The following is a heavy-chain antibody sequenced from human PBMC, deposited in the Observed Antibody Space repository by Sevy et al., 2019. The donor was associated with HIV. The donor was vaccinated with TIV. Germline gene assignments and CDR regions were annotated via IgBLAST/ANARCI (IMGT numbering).Heavy chain of an antibody. J-gene: IGHJ6*02. Sequence: GGSLRLSCTASGFTFGDYTMSWVRQAPGKGLEWVAFIRGKPYGGTREHAASVKGRFTISRDDSKSIAYLQMNSLKSEDTAVYYCTRVEGAADWGMDVWSQGTTVTVSS. CDR3: TRVEGAADWGMDV. D-gene: IGHD1-26*01. CDR2: IRGKPYGGTR. CDR1: GFTFGDYT. V-gene: IGHV3-49*04.